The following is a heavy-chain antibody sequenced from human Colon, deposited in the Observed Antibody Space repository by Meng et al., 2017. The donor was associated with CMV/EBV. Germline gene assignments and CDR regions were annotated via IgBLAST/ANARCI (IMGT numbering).Heavy chain of an antibody. J-gene: IGHJ4*02. CDR2: IYGDGVT. CDR1: GFNFRSSA. D-gene: IGHD3-3*01. Sequence: GESLKISCAASGFNFRSSAMSWVRQAPGKGLEWVSVIYGDGVTYYTDSLKGRLTISRDSSTNTVYLQMNSLRVDDTAVYYCHGFGDNSYWGQGTLVTVSS. V-gene: IGHV3-53*01. CDR3: HGFGDNSY.